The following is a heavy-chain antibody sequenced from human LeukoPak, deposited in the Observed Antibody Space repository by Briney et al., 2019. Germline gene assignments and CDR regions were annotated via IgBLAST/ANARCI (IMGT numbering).Heavy chain of an antibody. D-gene: IGHD2-2*01. CDR3: AKGSLGYCSSTSCYLTDY. Sequence: GGSLRLSCAASGFTFSSYAMSWVRQAPGKGLEWVSAISGSGGSTYYADSVKGRFTISRDNSKNTLYLQMNGLRAEDTAVYYCAKGSLGYCSSTSCYLTDYWGQGTLVTVSS. CDR1: GFTFSSYA. V-gene: IGHV3-23*01. J-gene: IGHJ4*02. CDR2: ISGSGGST.